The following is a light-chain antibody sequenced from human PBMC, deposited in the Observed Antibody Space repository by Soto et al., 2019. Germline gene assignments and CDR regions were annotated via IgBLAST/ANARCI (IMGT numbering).Light chain of an antibody. CDR1: SSDVGSYNR. V-gene: IGLV2-18*02. CDR2: EVS. J-gene: IGLJ1*01. Sequence: QSALTQPPSVSGSPGQSVTISCSGTSSDVGSYNRVSWYQQPPGTAPKLMIYEVSNRPAGVPDLSSGSKSGNTASLTISGLQAEDEADYYCSSVTSSGTYVFGTGTKLTVL. CDR3: SSVTSSGTYV.